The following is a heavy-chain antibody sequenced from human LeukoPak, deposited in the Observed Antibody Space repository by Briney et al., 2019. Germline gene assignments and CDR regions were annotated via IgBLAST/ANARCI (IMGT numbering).Heavy chain of an antibody. Sequence: GGSLRLSCAASGFTFHDHGMSWVRQAPGKGLEWVSALNWNGDNTGYAASVKGRFTISRDNAKKSLHLQLNSLTAEDTAYYYCAREEGPYFDCWGQGTLVTVSS. J-gene: IGHJ4*02. CDR3: AREEGPYFDC. CDR2: LNWNGDNT. CDR1: GFTFHDHG. V-gene: IGHV3-20*04.